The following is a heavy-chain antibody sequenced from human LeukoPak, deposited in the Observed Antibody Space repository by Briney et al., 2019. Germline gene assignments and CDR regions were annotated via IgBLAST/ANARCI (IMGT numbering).Heavy chain of an antibody. V-gene: IGHV1-2*02. D-gene: IGHD2-8*01. CDR2: INPNSGGT. Sequence: ASVKVSCKASGCTFSGYYMHGVRQAPGQGLEWMGWINPNSGGTNYAQKFQGRVTMTRDTSISTAYMELSRLRSDDTAVYYCARPRYCTNGVCYPIFDYWGQGTLVTVSS. CDR3: ARPRYCTNGVCYPIFDY. CDR1: GCTFSGYY. J-gene: IGHJ4*02.